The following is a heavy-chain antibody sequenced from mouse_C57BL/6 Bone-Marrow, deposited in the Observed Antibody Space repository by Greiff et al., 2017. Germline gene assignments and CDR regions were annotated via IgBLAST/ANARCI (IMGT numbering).Heavy chain of an antibody. V-gene: IGHV5-6*01. Sequence: EVQLVESGGDLVKPGGSLKLSCAASGFTFSSYGMSLVRQTPDTRLEWVATISSGGSYTYYPDSVKGRFTISRNNAKNTLYLQMSSMKTEDAAMYYYARRLWLLPQYYFDDWGQGTTLTVSS. CDR3: ARRLWLLPQYYFDD. J-gene: IGHJ2*01. CDR2: ISSGGSYT. CDR1: GFTFSSYG. D-gene: IGHD2-3*01.